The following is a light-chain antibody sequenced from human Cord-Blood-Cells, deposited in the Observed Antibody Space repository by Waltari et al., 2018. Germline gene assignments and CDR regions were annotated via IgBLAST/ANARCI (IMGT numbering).Light chain of an antibody. CDR1: RSAVGSYNL. Sequence: QSALTQPASVSGSPGQSTPISCTGTRSAVGSYNLVSCYHQHPGKPPKLMIYEGSKRPSVVSNRFSGSKSGNTASLTISGLQAEDEADYYCCSYAGSSTYVFGTGTKVTVL. J-gene: IGLJ1*01. V-gene: IGLV2-23*01. CDR2: EGS. CDR3: CSYAGSSTYV.